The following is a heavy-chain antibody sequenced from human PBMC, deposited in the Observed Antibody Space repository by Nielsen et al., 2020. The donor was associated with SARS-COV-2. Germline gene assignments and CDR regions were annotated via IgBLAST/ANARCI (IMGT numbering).Heavy chain of an antibody. CDR1: GFNFSQYT. J-gene: IGHJ4*02. V-gene: IGHV3-21*04. CDR2: ISSYSNYK. Sequence: GGSLRLSCEASGFNFSQYTMNWVRQAPGQGLEWASSISSYSNYKQYADSVKGRFAISRDNARNSVYLQMNSLRAEDTAAYYCAREGRKLPLDYWGQGTLVTVSS. D-gene: IGHD5-24*01. CDR3: AREGRKLPLDY.